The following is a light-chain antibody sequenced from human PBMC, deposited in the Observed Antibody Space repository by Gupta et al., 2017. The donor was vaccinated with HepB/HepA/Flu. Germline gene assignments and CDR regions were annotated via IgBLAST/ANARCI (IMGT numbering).Light chain of an antibody. CDR1: QRLLHENGYNY. V-gene: IGKV2-28*01. J-gene: IGKJ5*01. CDR2: LAS. CDR3: MQDPQTPLT. Sequence: DIVMTQSPLSLPVTPGEPASISCRSSQRLLHENGYNYLDWFLQKPGQSPQLLIYLASSRAPGVPDRFSGSGSGTDFTLKITRVEAEDVGVYYCMQDPQTPLTFGQGTRLEIK.